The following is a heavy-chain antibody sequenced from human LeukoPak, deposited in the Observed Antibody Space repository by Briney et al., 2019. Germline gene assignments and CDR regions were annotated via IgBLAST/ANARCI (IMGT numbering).Heavy chain of an antibody. Sequence: SVKVSCKTSADIFSSYAINWVRQAPGQGLEWMGRTIPLTGVVNYGQKLQTRVTISADKSTSTAYMEVSSLRFEDTAVYFCARERRCSAGSCYAADLDSWGQGTLVTVSS. J-gene: IGHJ4*02. CDR1: ADIFSSYA. CDR2: TIPLTGVV. D-gene: IGHD2-15*01. V-gene: IGHV1-69*04. CDR3: ARERRCSAGSCYAADLDS.